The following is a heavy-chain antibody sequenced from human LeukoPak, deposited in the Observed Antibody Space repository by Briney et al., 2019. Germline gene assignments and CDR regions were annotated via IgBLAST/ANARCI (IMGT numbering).Heavy chain of an antibody. CDR1: GFTFSGYS. CDR2: ISSSSSTI. J-gene: IGHJ4*02. CDR3: ARGYGSGSYLRDY. Sequence: GGSLRLSCAASGFTFSGYSMNWVRQAPGKGLEWVSYISSSSSTIYYADSVKGRFTISRDNAKNSLYLQMNSLRAEDTAVYYCARGYGSGSYLRDYWGQGTLVTVSS. V-gene: IGHV3-48*04. D-gene: IGHD3-10*01.